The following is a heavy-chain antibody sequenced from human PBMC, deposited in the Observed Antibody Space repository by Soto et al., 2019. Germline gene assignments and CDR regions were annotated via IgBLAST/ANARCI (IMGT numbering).Heavy chain of an antibody. CDR2: INESGST. V-gene: IGHV4-34*01. J-gene: IGHJ4*02. Sequence: QVQLQQWGAGLVKPSETLSLSCAVYGQSFSGHSWAWIRQPPGKGLEWFGVINESGSTYYNPSLKSRVTISTDTSKNQFSLKLSSVSAADTAAYFCARGPGIVALPGELEDVKYDYWGQGTLVNVSS. D-gene: IGHD1-1*01. CDR3: ARGPGIVALPGELEDVKYDY. CDR1: GQSFSGHS.